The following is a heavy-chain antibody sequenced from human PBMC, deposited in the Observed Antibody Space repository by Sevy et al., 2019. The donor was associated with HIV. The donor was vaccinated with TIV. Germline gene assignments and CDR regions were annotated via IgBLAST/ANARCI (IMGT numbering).Heavy chain of an antibody. Sequence: GGSLRLSCAAFGFTFGTYGLHWVGQAPGKGRGGVAVIWFVGSNTYYETPVKGRFTISRDIAKNTLHLQMNSLRAEDTAVYYCARDLEFYDYGDYGPAFMPDYWGQGTLVTVSS. D-gene: IGHD4-17*01. J-gene: IGHJ4*02. V-gene: IGHV3-33*01. CDR2: IWFVGSNT. CDR3: ARDLEFYDYGDYGPAFMPDY. CDR1: GFTFGTYG.